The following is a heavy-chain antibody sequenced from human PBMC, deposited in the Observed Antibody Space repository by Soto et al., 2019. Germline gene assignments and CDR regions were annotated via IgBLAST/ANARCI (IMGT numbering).Heavy chain of an antibody. CDR1: GFTFSSYA. J-gene: IGHJ6*03. D-gene: IGHD3-3*01. Sequence: EVQLLESGGGLVQPGGSLRLSCAASGFTFSSYAMSWVRQAPGKGLEWVSAISGSGGSTYYADSVKGRFTISRDNSKNTLYLQMNSLRAEDTAVYYCAKCESLEWSQTLYCYYYYYMDVWGKGTTVTVSS. V-gene: IGHV3-23*01. CDR3: AKCESLEWSQTLYCYYYYYMDV. CDR2: ISGSGGST.